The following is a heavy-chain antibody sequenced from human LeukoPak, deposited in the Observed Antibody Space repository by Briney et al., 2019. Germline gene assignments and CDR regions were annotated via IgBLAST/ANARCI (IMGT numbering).Heavy chain of an antibody. J-gene: IGHJ4*02. Sequence: GGSLRLSCAASGFTFSSYSMNWVRQAPGKGLVWVSRINSDGSSTSYADSVKGRFTISRDNAKNTLYLQMNSLRAEDTAVYYCATPRGSGSYLAFDYWGQGTLVTVSS. V-gene: IGHV3-74*01. CDR3: ATPRGSGSYLAFDY. CDR1: GFTFSSYS. CDR2: INSDGSST. D-gene: IGHD1-26*01.